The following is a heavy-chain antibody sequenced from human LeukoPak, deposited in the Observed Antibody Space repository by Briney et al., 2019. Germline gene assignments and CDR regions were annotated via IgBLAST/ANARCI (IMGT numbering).Heavy chain of an antibody. J-gene: IGHJ4*02. CDR2: INPSGGST. CDR1: GYTFTSYY. D-gene: IGHD3-22*01. Sequence: ASVKVSCKASGYTFTSYYMHWVRQAPGQGLEWMGIINPSGGSTSYAQKFQGRVTMTRDTSTSTVYMELSSLRSEDTAVYFCARDGWFYYDSSDYSGFDYWGQGTLVTVSS. CDR3: ARDGWFYYDSSDYSGFDY. V-gene: IGHV1-46*01.